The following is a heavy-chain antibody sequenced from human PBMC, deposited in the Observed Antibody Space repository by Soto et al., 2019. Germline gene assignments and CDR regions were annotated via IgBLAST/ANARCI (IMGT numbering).Heavy chain of an antibody. J-gene: IGHJ6*02. Sequence: SETLSLTCTVSGGSISSGGYYWSWIRQHPGKGLEWIGYIYYSGSTYYNPSLKSRVTISVDTSKNQFSLKLSSVTAADTAVYYCARVPGYCSGGSCYSGGMDVWGQGTTVTVSS. V-gene: IGHV4-31*03. D-gene: IGHD2-15*01. CDR1: GGSISSGGYY. CDR3: ARVPGYCSGGSCYSGGMDV. CDR2: IYYSGST.